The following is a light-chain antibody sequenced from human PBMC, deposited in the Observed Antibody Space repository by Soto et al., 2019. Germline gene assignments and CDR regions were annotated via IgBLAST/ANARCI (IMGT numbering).Light chain of an antibody. CDR2: EVN. CDR1: SSDIGAYDY. CDR3: FSFTITSTHV. J-gene: IGLJ1*01. Sequence: QSALTQPASLSGSPGKSITISCTGTSSDIGAYDYVSLFQQHPGKAPKLMISEVNNRLSGVSNRVSGSKSGNTAYLTISGLQVQYEAEYFCFSFTITSTHVFGTGTKLTVL. V-gene: IGLV2-14*01.